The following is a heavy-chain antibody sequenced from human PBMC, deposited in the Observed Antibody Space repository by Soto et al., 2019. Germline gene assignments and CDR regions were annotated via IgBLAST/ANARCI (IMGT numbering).Heavy chain of an antibody. V-gene: IGHV1-69*02. J-gene: IGHJ4*02. CDR3: ASSYGSGSRACDF. D-gene: IGHD3-10*01. Sequence: QVHLVQSGAEVKKPGSSVKVSCKASGDTFSTYTINWVRQAPGQRLEWMGRIIPMLGMSNYALKFQGRVTSTADRSTTTVYLHLRSLRADDTAVYYCASSYGSGSRACDFWGQGTLVTVSS. CDR2: IIPMLGMS. CDR1: GDTFSTYT.